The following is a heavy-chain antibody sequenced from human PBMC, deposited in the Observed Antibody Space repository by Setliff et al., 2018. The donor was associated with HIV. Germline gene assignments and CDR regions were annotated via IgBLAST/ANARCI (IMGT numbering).Heavy chain of an antibody. V-gene: IGHV1-18*01. CDR3: VRDWGGEVSGNFWLYYLYYYMDV. J-gene: IGHJ6*03. Sequence: ASVKVSCKASGYTFTSYGISWARQAPGQGLEWMGWISPYSDKTNYAQKFQDRVTVTADTSTGTAYMEMRTLRSDDTAVYYCVRDWGGEVSGNFWLYYLYYYMDVWGKGTTVTVSS. CDR1: GYTFTSYG. CDR2: ISPYSDKT. D-gene: IGHD1-26*01.